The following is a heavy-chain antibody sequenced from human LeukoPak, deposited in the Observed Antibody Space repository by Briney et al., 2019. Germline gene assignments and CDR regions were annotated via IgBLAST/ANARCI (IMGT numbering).Heavy chain of an antibody. Sequence: ASVKVSCKASGYTFTRYYMHWVRQAPGQGLEWMGIINPSGGSTSYAQKFQGRVIMTRDMSTSTVYMELSSLRSEDTAVYYCARDRSSYGFTDDYWGQGTLVTVSS. CDR2: INPSGGST. CDR3: ARDRSSYGFTDDY. V-gene: IGHV1-46*01. D-gene: IGHD1-26*01. J-gene: IGHJ4*02. CDR1: GYTFTRYY.